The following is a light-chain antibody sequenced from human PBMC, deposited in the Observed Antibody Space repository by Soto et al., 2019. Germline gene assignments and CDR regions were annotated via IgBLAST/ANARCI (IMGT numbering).Light chain of an antibody. Sequence: EVVLTPSPATLSLSPGERAILSCRASQSVAGSLAWYQQKPGQAPRLLIYDISTRAAAIPARFSGSGSGTDFTLTVSSLEPEDFALYYCQQRSNRITFGQGTRLEIK. V-gene: IGKV3-11*01. CDR1: QSVAGS. CDR2: DIS. J-gene: IGKJ5*01. CDR3: QQRSNRIT.